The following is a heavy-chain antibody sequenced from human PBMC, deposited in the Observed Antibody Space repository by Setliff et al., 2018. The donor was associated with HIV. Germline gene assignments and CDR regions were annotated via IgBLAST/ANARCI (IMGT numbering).Heavy chain of an antibody. CDR1: GGTFSSYA. CDR2: IIPIFGTA. V-gene: IGHV1-69*06. CDR3: ARDYPRLGYSYGPNYFDY. J-gene: IGHJ4*02. D-gene: IGHD5-18*01. Sequence: SVKVSCKASGGTFSSYAISWVRQAPGQGLEWMGRIIPIFGTANYAQKFQGRVTITADKSTSTAYMELSSLRPEDTAVYYCARDYPRLGYSYGPNYFDYWGQGTLVTVSS.